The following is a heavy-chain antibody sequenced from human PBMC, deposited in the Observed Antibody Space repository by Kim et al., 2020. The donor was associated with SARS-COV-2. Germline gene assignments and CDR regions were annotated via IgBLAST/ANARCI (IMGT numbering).Heavy chain of an antibody. CDR1: GFTFSSYW. CDR3: ARRDGYKYYYYYGMDV. Sequence: GGSLRLSCAASGFTFSSYWMSWVRQAPGKGLEWVANIKQDGSEKYYVDSVKGRFTISRDNAKNSLYLQMNSLRAEDTAVYYCARRDGYKYYYYYGMDVWGQGTTVTVSS. V-gene: IGHV3-7*01. J-gene: IGHJ6*02. CDR2: IKQDGSEK. D-gene: IGHD5-12*01.